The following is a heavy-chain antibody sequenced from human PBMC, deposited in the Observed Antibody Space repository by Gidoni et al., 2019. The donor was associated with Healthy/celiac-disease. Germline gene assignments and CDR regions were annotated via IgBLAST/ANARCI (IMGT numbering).Heavy chain of an antibody. Sequence: QLQLQESGPGLVKPSETLSLTCTVSGGSISGSSYYWGWIRQPPGKGLEWIGSIYYSGSTYYNPSLKSRVTISVDTSKNQFSLKLSSVTAADTAVYYCAREADTAMYFDYWGQGTLVTVSS. CDR3: AREADTAMYFDY. J-gene: IGHJ4*02. CDR1: GGSISGSSYY. V-gene: IGHV4-39*02. D-gene: IGHD5-18*01. CDR2: IYYSGST.